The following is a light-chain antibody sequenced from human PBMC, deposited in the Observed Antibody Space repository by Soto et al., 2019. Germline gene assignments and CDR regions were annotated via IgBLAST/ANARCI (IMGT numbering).Light chain of an antibody. J-gene: IGKJ4*01. CDR2: GAS. CDR3: QNYNYWPPAT. V-gene: IGKV3-20*01. CDR1: QSVSSSY. Sequence: EIVLTQSPGTLSLSPWERATLSCRASQSVSSSYLAWYQQRPGQAPRLLIFGASVRATGVPDRFSGSGSGTDFTLTINSLQSEDSAVYYCQNYNYWPPATFGGGTKVDVK.